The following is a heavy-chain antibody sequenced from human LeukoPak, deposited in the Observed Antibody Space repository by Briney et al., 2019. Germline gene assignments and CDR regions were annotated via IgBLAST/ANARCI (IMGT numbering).Heavy chain of an antibody. CDR2: INPSGGST. CDR3: ARKYSYGSFDY. CDR1: GYTFTNYY. J-gene: IGHJ4*02. Sequence: GASVKVSCKASGYTFTNYYIHWVRQAPGQGLEWMGIINPSGGSTSYAQKFQDRITMTRDTSTSIVYMNLSSLRSEDTAIYYCARKYSYGSFDYWGQGTLVTASS. D-gene: IGHD5-18*01. V-gene: IGHV1-46*01.